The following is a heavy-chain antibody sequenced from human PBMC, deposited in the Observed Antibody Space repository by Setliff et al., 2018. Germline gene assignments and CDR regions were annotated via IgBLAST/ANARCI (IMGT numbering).Heavy chain of an antibody. J-gene: IGHJ6*03. CDR2: IYTSWSS. V-gene: IGHV4-61*09. CDR1: GGSVGNSGHH. CDR3: ARVTGFLYIDV. D-gene: IGHD3-3*01. Sequence: SETLSLTCTVSGGSVGNSGHHWSWIRQPAGKGPEWIGHIYTSWSSNYNPSLKSRVTMSIDTSKNQFSLNLSSVTAAGTAVYYCARVTGFLYIDVWGKGTTVTVSS.